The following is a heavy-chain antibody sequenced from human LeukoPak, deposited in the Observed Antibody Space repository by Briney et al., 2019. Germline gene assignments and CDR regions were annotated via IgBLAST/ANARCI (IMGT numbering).Heavy chain of an antibody. CDR1: GYTFTGYY. CDR3: ARVNCRSTSCYSPGYYYYGMDV. J-gene: IGHJ6*02. D-gene: IGHD2-2*01. CDR2: IDPNSGGT. V-gene: IGHV1-2*02. Sequence: ASVKVSCKASGYTFTGYYMHWVRQAPGQGLEWMGWIDPNSGGTNYAQKFQGRVTMTRDTSISTAYMELSRLRSDDTAVYYCARVNCRSTSCYSPGYYYYGMDVWGQGTTVTVSS.